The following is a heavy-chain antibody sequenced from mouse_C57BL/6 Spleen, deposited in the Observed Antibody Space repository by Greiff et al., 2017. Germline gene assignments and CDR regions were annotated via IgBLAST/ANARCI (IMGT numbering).Heavy chain of an antibody. V-gene: IGHV1-54*01. CDR2: INPGSGGT. Sequence: QVQLQQSGAELVRPGTSVKVSCKASGYAFTNYLIEWVKQRPGQGLEWIGVINPGSGGTNYNEKFKGKATLTADKSSSTAYMQLSSLTSEDSAVYFCARGLYYFDCWGQGTTLTVSS. CDR1: GYAFTNYL. J-gene: IGHJ2*01. CDR3: ARGLYYFDC.